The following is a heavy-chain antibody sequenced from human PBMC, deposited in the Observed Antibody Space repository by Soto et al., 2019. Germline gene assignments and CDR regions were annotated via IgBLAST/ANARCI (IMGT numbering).Heavy chain of an antibody. Sequence: EVQLLESGGGLVQPGGSLRLSCAASGFTFSSYAMTWVRQAPGKGLEWVSGISTSGDGTYYADSVKGRFTISRDNSKHTLCLQMNSLRAEDTAVYYCATLARTKDFDYWGQGTLVTVSS. D-gene: IGHD2-8*01. J-gene: IGHJ4*02. CDR3: ATLARTKDFDY. V-gene: IGHV3-23*01. CDR2: ISTSGDGT. CDR1: GFTFSSYA.